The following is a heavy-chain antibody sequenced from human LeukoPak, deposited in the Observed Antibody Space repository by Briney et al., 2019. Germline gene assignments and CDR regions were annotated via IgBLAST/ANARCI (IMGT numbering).Heavy chain of an antibody. CDR3: ARGPVLLWFGDPRGFDP. CDR2: IYYSGST. CDR1: GGSISSSSYY. V-gene: IGHV4-39*07. J-gene: IGHJ5*02. Sequence: PSETLSLTCTVSGGSISSSSYYWGWIRQPPGKGLEWIGSIYYSGSTYYNPSLKSRVTISIDTSKNQFSLKLSSVTAADTAVYYCARGPVLLWFGDPRGFDPWGQGTLVTVSS. D-gene: IGHD3-10*01.